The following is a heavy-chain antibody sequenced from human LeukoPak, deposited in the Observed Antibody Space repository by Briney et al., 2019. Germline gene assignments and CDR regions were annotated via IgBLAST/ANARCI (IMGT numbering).Heavy chain of an antibody. CDR1: GYTFTSYG. J-gene: IGHJ3*02. CDR2: ISAYNGNT. V-gene: IGHV1-18*01. Sequence: ASVKVSCKASGYTFTSYGIGWVRQAPGQGLEWMGWISAYNGNTNYAQKLQGRVTMTTDTSTSTAYMELRSLRSDDTAVYYCARDLVYYYDSSGPGAFDIWGQRTMVTVSS. D-gene: IGHD3-22*01. CDR3: ARDLVYYYDSSGPGAFDI.